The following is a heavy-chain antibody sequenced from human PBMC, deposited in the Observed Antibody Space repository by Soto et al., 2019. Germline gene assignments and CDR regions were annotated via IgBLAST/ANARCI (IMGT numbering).Heavy chain of an antibody. D-gene: IGHD2-8*01. J-gene: IGHJ4*02. Sequence: GGSLRLSCAASGFTFSSYAMSWVRQAPGKGLEWVSAISGSGGSTYYADFVKGRFTISRDNSKNTLYLQMNSLRAEDTAVYYCAKDQYCTNGVCYFDYWGQGTLVTVSS. CDR2: ISGSGGST. CDR1: GFTFSSYA. V-gene: IGHV3-23*01. CDR3: AKDQYCTNGVCYFDY.